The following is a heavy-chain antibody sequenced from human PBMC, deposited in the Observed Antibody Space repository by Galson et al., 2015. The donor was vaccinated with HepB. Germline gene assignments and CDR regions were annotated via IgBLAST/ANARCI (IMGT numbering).Heavy chain of an antibody. CDR3: AISAVASGAFDF. CDR2: INPSDSYT. Sequence: QSGAEVKKPGESLRISCKGSGYSFSSCWIYWVRQMPGKGLEWMGRINPSDSYTDYSPSFQGHVTISTDKSINTAYLQWSSLKASDTAMYYCAISAVASGAFDFWGQGTMVTVSS. J-gene: IGHJ3*01. D-gene: IGHD6-19*01. V-gene: IGHV5-10-1*01. CDR1: GYSFSSCW.